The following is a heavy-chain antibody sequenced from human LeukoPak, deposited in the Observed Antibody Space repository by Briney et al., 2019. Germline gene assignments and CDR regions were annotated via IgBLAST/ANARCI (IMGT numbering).Heavy chain of an antibody. Sequence: PSETLSLTCAVSGGSISSGGYSWSWIRQPPGKGLEWIGYIYHSGSTYYNPSLKSRVTISVDRSKNQFSLKLSSVTTADTAVYYCASGSRDGYKLGDYWGQGTLVTVSS. CDR1: GGSISSGGYS. CDR3: ASGSRDGYKLGDY. D-gene: IGHD5-24*01. CDR2: IYHSGST. V-gene: IGHV4-30-2*01. J-gene: IGHJ4*02.